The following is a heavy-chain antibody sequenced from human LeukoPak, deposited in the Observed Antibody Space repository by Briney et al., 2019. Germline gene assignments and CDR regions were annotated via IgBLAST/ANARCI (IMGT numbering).Heavy chain of an antibody. CDR2: IGGSGSDT. Sequence: GGSLRLSCAASGFSFDDYAMSWVRQTPGKGLEWVSAIGGSGSDTSYTDSVKGRFTISRDNSKSTLYLQMNSLRAEDTAVYHCAKTLRDLEWLTGELDVWGQGTAVTVSS. D-gene: IGHD3-3*01. CDR1: GFSFDDYA. V-gene: IGHV3-23*01. J-gene: IGHJ6*02. CDR3: AKTLRDLEWLTGELDV.